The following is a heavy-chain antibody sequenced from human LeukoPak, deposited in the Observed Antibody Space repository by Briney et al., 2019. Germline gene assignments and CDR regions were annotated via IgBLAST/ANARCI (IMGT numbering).Heavy chain of an antibody. CDR3: AKAQIVVVPAATYYFDY. CDR2: ISGSGGST. Sequence: QAGGSLRLSCAASGFTFSSYAMSWVRQAPGEGLEWVSAISGSGGSTYYADSVKGRFTISRDNSKNTLYLQMNSLRAEDTAVYYCAKAQIVVVPAATYYFDYWGQGTLVTVSS. D-gene: IGHD2-2*01. V-gene: IGHV3-23*01. CDR1: GFTFSSYA. J-gene: IGHJ4*02.